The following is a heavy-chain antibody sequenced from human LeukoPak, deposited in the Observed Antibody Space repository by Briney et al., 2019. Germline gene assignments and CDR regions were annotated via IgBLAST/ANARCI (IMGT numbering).Heavy chain of an antibody. J-gene: IGHJ5*02. D-gene: IGHD6-19*01. CDR1: GVSLSSFF. Sequence: GGSLRLSRAASGVSLSSFFMHCVPPAPGEGLVYVSGISAKRGRTYDATSAKGRFTISREYPKNTLYLHLGSLRPEDTAVYYRSRGTRFITVAGTSLSFDPWGQGVLVIVSS. CDR2: ISAKRGRT. V-gene: IGHV3-64*01. CDR3: SRGTRFITVAGTSLSFDP.